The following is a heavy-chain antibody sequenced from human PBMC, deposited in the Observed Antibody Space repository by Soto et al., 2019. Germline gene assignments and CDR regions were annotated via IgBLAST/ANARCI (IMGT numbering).Heavy chain of an antibody. J-gene: IGHJ3*02. V-gene: IGHV4-59*01. CDR3: ARAGLGYCSGGSCYSSPDAFDI. CDR2: IYYSGST. Sequence: SETLSLTCTVSGGSISSYYWSWIRQPPGKGLEWIGYIYYSGSTNYNPSLKSRVTISVDTSKNQFSLKLSSVTAADTAVYYCARAGLGYCSGGSCYSSPDAFDIWGQGTMVTVSS. CDR1: GGSISSYY. D-gene: IGHD2-15*01.